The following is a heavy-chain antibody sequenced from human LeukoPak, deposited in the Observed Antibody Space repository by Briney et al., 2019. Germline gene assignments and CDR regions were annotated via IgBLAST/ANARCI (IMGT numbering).Heavy chain of an antibody. Sequence: GGSLRLSCAASGFAFSSYVMHWVRQAPGKGLEWVAVIWYYGSNKYYVESVKGRFTISRDNSKNTLYLQMNSLRAEDTAVYYCARVRSIVGATDAFDLWGQGTMVTVSS. J-gene: IGHJ3*01. CDR2: IWYYGSNK. V-gene: IGHV3-33*01. CDR3: ARVRSIVGATDAFDL. D-gene: IGHD1-26*01. CDR1: GFAFSSYV.